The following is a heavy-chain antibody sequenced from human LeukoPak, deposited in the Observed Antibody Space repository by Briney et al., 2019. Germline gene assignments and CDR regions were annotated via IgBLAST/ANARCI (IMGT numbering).Heavy chain of an antibody. Sequence: SETLSLTCTVSGGSISSGDYYWSWIRQPPGTGLEWIGYIYYSGSTNYNPSLKSRVTISVDTSKNQFSLKLSSVTAADTAVYYCAREFGGVDCSGGSCYDWFDPWGQGTLVTVSS. CDR2: IYYSGST. CDR1: GGSISSGDYY. D-gene: IGHD2-15*01. J-gene: IGHJ5*02. CDR3: AREFGGVDCSGGSCYDWFDP. V-gene: IGHV4-61*08.